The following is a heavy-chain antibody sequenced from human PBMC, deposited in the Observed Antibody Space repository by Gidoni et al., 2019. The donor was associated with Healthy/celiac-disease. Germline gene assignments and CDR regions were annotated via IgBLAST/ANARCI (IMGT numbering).Heavy chain of an antibody. J-gene: IGHJ6*02. V-gene: IGHV4-39*01. CDR1: GGSISSSSYY. D-gene: IGHD4-17*01. Sequence: QLQLQESGPGLVKPSETLSLTCTVSGGSISSSSYYWGWIRQPPGKGLEWIGSIYYSGSTYYNPSLKSRVTISVDTSKNQFSLKLSSVTAADTAVYYCATNLLIDYGDYISEPDYYYYGMDVWGQGTTVTVSS. CDR3: ATNLLIDYGDYISEPDYYYYGMDV. CDR2: IYYSGST.